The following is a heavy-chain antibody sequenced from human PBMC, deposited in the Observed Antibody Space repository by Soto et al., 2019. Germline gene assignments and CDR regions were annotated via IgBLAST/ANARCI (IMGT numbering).Heavy chain of an antibody. J-gene: IGHJ5*02. CDR1: GFTFSSYS. CDR2: ISSSSSTI. V-gene: IGHV3-48*01. Sequence: GGSLRLSCAASGFTFSSYSMNWVRQAPGKGLEWVSYISSSSSTIYYADSVKGRFTISRDNAKDSLYLQMNSLRAEDTAVYYCAREWDGDGYNSGWFDPWGQGTLVTLSS. CDR3: AREWDGDGYNSGWFDP. D-gene: IGHD5-12*01.